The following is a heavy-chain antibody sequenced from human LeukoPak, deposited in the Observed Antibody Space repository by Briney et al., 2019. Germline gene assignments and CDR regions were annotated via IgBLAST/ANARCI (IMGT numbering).Heavy chain of an antibody. V-gene: IGHV3-74*01. D-gene: IGHD6-19*01. J-gene: IGHJ4*02. Sequence: GGSLRLSCAASGFTFSSYWMHWVRQAPGKGLVWVSRITSDGSSTSYADSVEGRFTISRDNAKNTLYLQMNSLRAEDTAVYYCARPMEYSSAWYFVWGQGTLVTVSS. CDR2: ITSDGSST. CDR1: GFTFSSYW. CDR3: ARPMEYSSAWYFV.